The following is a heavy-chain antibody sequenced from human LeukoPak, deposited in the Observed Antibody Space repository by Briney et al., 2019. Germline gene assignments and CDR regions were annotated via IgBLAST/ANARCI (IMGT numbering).Heavy chain of an antibody. CDR2: IYHSGST. V-gene: IGHV4-4*02. CDR1: GGSISSSNW. D-gene: IGHD3-22*01. J-gene: IGHJ4*02. Sequence: SETLSLTCAVSGGSISSSNWWSWVRQPPGKGLEWIGEIYHSGSTNYNPSLKSRVTISVDKSKNQFSLKLSSVTAADTAVYYCASCYDSSGCLDYWGQGTLVTVSS. CDR3: ASCYDSSGCLDY.